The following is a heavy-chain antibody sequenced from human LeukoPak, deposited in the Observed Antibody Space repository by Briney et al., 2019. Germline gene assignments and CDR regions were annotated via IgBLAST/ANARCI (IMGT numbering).Heavy chain of an antibody. D-gene: IGHD6-19*01. J-gene: IGHJ4*02. CDR3: ARDRPYTGGWRGFDY. CDR2: IIPMFGIA. Sequence: SVKVSCKASGGTFSRYAISRVRQAPGQGLEWMGGIIPMFGIANYAQKFQGRVTITADESTSTAYMELSSLRSEDTAVYYCARDRPYTGGWRGFDYWGQGTLVTVSS. V-gene: IGHV1-69*01. CDR1: GGTFSRYA.